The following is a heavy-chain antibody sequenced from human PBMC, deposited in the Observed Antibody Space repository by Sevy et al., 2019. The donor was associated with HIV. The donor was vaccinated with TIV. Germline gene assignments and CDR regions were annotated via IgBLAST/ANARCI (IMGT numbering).Heavy chain of an antibody. CDR1: GGSISSSNHY. V-gene: IGHV4-39*01. J-gene: IGHJ4*02. CDR3: VRQIVRDGYDY. CDR2: MYYTGNT. D-gene: IGHD1-26*01. Sequence: SETLSLTCTVSGGSISSSNHYWGWIRQPPGKGLEWIGSMYYTGNTYYNPSLKSQVTISVDTSRNHFSLSLTSMTAADTAVYYCVRQIVRDGYDYWGQGTLVTVSS.